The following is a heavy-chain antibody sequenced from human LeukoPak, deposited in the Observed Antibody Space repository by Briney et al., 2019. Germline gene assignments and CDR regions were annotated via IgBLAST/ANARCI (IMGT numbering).Heavy chain of an antibody. CDR2: ISAYNGNT. D-gene: IGHD2-2*01. CDR3: ARGPIIDIVVIPAAADYYHMDV. Sequence: ASVTVSCKASGYTFTSYYIHWVRQAPGQGLEWMGWISAYNGNTRYAQKLQGRVTMTTDSSTSTAYMELRSLRSDDTAVYYCARGPIIDIVVIPAAADYYHMDVWGKGTTVTVSS. CDR1: GYTFTSYY. J-gene: IGHJ6*03. V-gene: IGHV1-18*04.